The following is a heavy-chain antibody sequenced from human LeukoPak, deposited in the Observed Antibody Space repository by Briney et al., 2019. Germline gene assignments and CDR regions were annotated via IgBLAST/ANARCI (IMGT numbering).Heavy chain of an antibody. CDR2: IWYDGSNN. CDR1: GFTFSSYG. V-gene: IGHV3-33*06. J-gene: IGHJ4*02. CDR3: AKDTRGIAVAGNFDY. Sequence: GGSLRLSXAASGFTFSSYGMHWVRQAPGKGLEWVAVIWYDGSNNYYADSVKGRFTISRDNSKNTLHLQMNSLRAEDTAVYYCAKDTRGIAVAGNFDYWGQGTLVTVSS. D-gene: IGHD6-19*01.